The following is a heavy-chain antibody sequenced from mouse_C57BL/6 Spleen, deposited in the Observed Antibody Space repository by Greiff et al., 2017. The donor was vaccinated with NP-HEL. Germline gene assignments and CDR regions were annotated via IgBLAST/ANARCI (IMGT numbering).Heavy chain of an antibody. CDR2: ISSGSSTI. V-gene: IGHV5-17*01. J-gene: IGHJ4*01. CDR3: AKGDAMDY. Sequence: EVKLMESGGGLVKPGGSLKLSCAASGFTFSDYGMHWVRQAPEKGLEWVAYISSGSSTIYYADTVKGRFTISRDNAKNTLFLQMTSLRSEDTAMYYCAKGDAMDYWGQGTSVTVSS. CDR1: GFTFSDYG.